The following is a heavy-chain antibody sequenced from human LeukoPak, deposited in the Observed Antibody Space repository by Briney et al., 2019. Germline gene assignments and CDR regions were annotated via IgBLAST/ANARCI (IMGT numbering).Heavy chain of an antibody. CDR2: TYYRFKWYN. Sequence: SQTLSLTCAISGDSVFSNSAAWNWIRQSPSRGLEWLGRTYYRFKWYNDYEVSVKSRININPDTSKNQFSLQLNSVTPEDTAVYYCAKVRWGSDNALDSWGQGTLVTGSS. CDR3: AKVRWGSDNALDS. V-gene: IGHV6-1*01. D-gene: IGHD3-16*01. J-gene: IGHJ4*02. CDR1: GDSVFSNSAA.